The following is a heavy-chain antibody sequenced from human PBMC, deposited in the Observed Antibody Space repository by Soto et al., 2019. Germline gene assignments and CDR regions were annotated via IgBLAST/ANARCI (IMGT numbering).Heavy chain of an antibody. CDR3: ARVPNSGSYYAPVDYYYGMDV. Sequence: QVQLVESGGGVVQPGRSLRLSCAASGFTFSSYAMHWVRQAPGKGLEWVAVISYDGSNKYYADSVKGRFIISRDNSKNTLYLQMNSLRAEDTAVYYCARVPNSGSYYAPVDYYYGMDVWGQGTTVTVSS. CDR2: ISYDGSNK. J-gene: IGHJ6*02. D-gene: IGHD1-26*01. V-gene: IGHV3-30-3*01. CDR1: GFTFSSYA.